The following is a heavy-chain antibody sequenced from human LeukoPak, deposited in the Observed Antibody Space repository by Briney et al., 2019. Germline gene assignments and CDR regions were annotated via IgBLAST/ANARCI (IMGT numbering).Heavy chain of an antibody. CDR1: GGSFSGYY. CDR3: ARVNPARVSSGWWDYYYYMDV. J-gene: IGHJ6*03. D-gene: IGHD6-19*01. V-gene: IGHV4-34*01. CDR2: INHSGST. Sequence: SETLSLTCAVYGGSFSGYYWSWIRQPPGKGLEWIGEINHSGSTNYNPSLKSRVTISVDTSKNQFSLKLSSVTAADTAVYYCARVNPARVSSGWWDYYYYMDVWGKGTTVTISS.